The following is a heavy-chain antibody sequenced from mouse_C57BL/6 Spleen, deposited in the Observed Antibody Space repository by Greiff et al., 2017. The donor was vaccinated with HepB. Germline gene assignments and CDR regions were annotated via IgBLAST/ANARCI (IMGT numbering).Heavy chain of an antibody. CDR1: GYAFSSSW. CDR2: IYPGDGDT. CDR3: ARSMQLSAWFAY. V-gene: IGHV1-82*01. J-gene: IGHJ3*01. D-gene: IGHD3-2*02. Sequence: VQLQQSGPELVKPGASVKISCKASGYAFSSSWLNWVKQRPGKGLEWIGRIYPGDGDTNYNGKFKGKATLTADKSSSTAYLQLSSLTSEDSAVYFCARSMQLSAWFAYWGQGTLVTVSA.